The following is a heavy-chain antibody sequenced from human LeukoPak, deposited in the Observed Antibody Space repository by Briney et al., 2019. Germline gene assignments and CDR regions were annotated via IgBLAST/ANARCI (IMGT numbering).Heavy chain of an antibody. CDR1: GYTFSSYW. J-gene: IGHJ4*02. D-gene: IGHD3-3*01. CDR2: IYPGDSDT. CDR3: ARQNDFRLDY. Sequence: GESLRVSCKGSGYTFSSYWIGWVRQMPGKGLEWMGIIYPGDSDTRYSPSLQGQVTISVDTSIGTAYLQWSSLKASDTAIYYCARQNDFRLDYWGQGTLVTVSS. V-gene: IGHV5-51*01.